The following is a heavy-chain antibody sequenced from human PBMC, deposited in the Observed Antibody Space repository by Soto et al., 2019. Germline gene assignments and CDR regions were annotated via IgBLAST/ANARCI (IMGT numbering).Heavy chain of an antibody. CDR1: GFAVSCFY. D-gene: IGHD2-21*02. CDR2: IYSGGTT. Sequence: GGSLRLSCAGSGFAVSCFYMSWVRQAPGKGLEWVSVIYSGGTTYYADSEKGRFTISRDNSKNTVYLQMNSLRAEDTAVYYCAKGLAYCGGDCYSHFDLWGRGTLVTVSS. CDR3: AKGLAYCGGDCYSHFDL. J-gene: IGHJ2*01. V-gene: IGHV3-66*01.